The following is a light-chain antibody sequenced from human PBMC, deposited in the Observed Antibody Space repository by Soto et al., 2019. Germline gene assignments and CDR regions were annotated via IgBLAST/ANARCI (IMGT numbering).Light chain of an antibody. CDR2: DVI. CDR1: SSDVGAYDY. CDR3: SSYTISNTVV. V-gene: IGLV2-14*01. Sequence: QSALTQPASMSGSPGQSITISCTGTSSDVGAYDYVSWYQQYPGNVPKLMIYDVIHRPSGVSIRFSGSKSGNTASLTISGLQAEDEADYYCSSYTISNTVVFGGGTKVTVL. J-gene: IGLJ3*02.